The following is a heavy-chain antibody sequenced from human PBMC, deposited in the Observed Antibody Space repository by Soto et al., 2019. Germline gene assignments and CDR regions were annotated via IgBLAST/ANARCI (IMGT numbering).Heavy chain of an antibody. V-gene: IGHV5-10-1*01. Sequence: GESLKISCRGSGYSFTSYWISWVRQMPGKGLEWMGRIDPSDSDSNYSPSIQGHVTISADKSITTAYLQWDSLKASDTAMYYCARSFGASDYFDSWGQGTLVTVSS. J-gene: IGHJ4*02. CDR2: IDPSDSDS. D-gene: IGHD3-10*01. CDR1: GYSFTSYW. CDR3: ARSFGASDYFDS.